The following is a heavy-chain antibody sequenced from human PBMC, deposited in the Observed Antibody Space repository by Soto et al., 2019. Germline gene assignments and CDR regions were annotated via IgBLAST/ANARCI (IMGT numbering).Heavy chain of an antibody. Sequence: VQLLESGGGLVQPGGSLRLSCAASGFTFSSYGMHWVRQAPGKGLEWVAVIWYDGSNKYYADSVKGRFTISRDNSKNTLYLQMNSLRAEDTAVYYCARDWGDIVVVVAVLDYWGQGTLVTVSS. CDR1: GFTFSSYG. CDR3: ARDWGDIVVVVAVLDY. CDR2: IWYDGSNK. J-gene: IGHJ4*02. V-gene: IGHV3-33*01. D-gene: IGHD2-15*01.